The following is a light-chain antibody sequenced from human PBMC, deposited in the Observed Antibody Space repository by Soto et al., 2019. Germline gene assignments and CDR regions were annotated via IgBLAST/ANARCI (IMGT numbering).Light chain of an antibody. CDR2: SAS. CDR3: QKFNTAPLT. J-gene: IGKJ5*01. CDR1: QDISVY. V-gene: IGKV1-27*01. Sequence: DIQMTQSPSSLSASVGDRVTITCRASQDISVYLAWYQQKPGKVPKLLIYSASTLQSGVPSRFSGSGSGTDFTLTISSLQPEEVATYYGQKFNTAPLTFGQGTRLEIK.